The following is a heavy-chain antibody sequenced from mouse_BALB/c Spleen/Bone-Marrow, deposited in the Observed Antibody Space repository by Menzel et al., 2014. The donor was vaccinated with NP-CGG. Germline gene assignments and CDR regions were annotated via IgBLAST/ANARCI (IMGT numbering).Heavy chain of an antibody. D-gene: IGHD1-2*01. V-gene: IGHV1S81*02. CDR3: AREAYYGPDY. CDR1: GYTFTRYW. Sequence: VQLQQSGAELVKPGASVKLSCKASGYTFTRYWMEWVKQRPGQGLEWIGEINPSNGRTNYNEKFKSKATLTVDKSSSTAYMQVSSLTSEDSAVYYCAREAYYGPDYWGQGTTLTVSS. J-gene: IGHJ2*01. CDR2: INPSNGRT.